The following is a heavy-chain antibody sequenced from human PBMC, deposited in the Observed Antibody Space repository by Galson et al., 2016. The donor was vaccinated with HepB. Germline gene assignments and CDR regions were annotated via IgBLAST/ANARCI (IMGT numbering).Heavy chain of an antibody. CDR1: GYTFTGYA. Sequence: SVKVSCKASGYTFTGYAISWVRQAPGQGLEWMGWISAYNGGTDFAQQFQGRVTTTTDSLTTTAYLELRSLRSDDTAVYYCASRGDYDAFDIWGQGTMITVSS. D-gene: IGHD4-17*01. CDR3: ASRGDYDAFDI. CDR2: ISAYNGGT. J-gene: IGHJ3*02. V-gene: IGHV1-18*01.